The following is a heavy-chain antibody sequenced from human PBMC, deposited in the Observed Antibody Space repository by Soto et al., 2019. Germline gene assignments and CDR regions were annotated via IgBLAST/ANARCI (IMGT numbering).Heavy chain of an antibody. CDR1: GYTFTSYA. J-gene: IGHJ4*02. CDR3: ARDRHRAYYFGY. CDR2: INAGNGNT. Sequence: QVQLVQSGAEEKKPGASVKVSCKASGYTFTSYAMHWVRQAPGQRLEWMGWINAGNGNTKYSQKFQGRVTITRDTTASTAYMELSSLRSEDTAVYYCARDRHRAYYFGYWGQGTLVTVSS. V-gene: IGHV1-3*05.